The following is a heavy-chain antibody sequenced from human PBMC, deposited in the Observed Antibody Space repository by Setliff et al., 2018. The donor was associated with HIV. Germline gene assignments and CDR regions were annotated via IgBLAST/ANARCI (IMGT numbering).Heavy chain of an antibody. D-gene: IGHD3-10*01. CDR3: ARVGASGVPSTMDYYYYMDV. CDR2: IFASGST. CDR1: GGSFSSYH. J-gene: IGHJ6*03. V-gene: IGHV4-4*07. Sequence: SETLSLTCTVSGGSFSSYHWSWIRHPAGKGLEWIGHIFASGSTKYNPSLESRVTMSVDTSRTQFSLKLRSVTAADTAVYYCARVGASGVPSTMDYYYYMDVWGKGTTVTVSS.